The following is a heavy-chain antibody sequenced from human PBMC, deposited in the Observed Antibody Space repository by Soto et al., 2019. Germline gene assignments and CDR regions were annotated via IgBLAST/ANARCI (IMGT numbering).Heavy chain of an antibody. Sequence: QLQLQESGPGLVRPSETLSLTCTVSGGSISRSAYYWGWVRQPPEKGLEWIASTYDGGNSHFHPSLKGRVTISVDTSKNQFSLKLSSMTAADTAVYYCVRHSSGSRHPGFDYWGQGTLVTVSS. J-gene: IGHJ4*02. V-gene: IGHV4-39*01. D-gene: IGHD1-26*01. CDR2: TYDGGNS. CDR3: VRHSSGSRHPGFDY. CDR1: GGSISRSAYY.